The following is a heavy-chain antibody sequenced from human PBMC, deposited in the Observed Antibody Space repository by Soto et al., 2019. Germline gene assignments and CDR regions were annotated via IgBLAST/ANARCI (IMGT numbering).Heavy chain of an antibody. J-gene: IGHJ6*02. V-gene: IGHV1-18*04. CDR1: GYTFTRFG. CDR3: ARVPYCSSTSCYTRNYYYYSMDV. D-gene: IGHD2-2*02. Sequence: XSVKVSCKGSGYTFTRFGISWVRQAPGQGLEWMGWISAYNGNTNYAQKLQGRVTMTTDTSTSTAYMELRGLRSDDTAVYYCARVPYCSSTSCYTRNYYYYSMDVWGQGTTVTVSS. CDR2: ISAYNGNT.